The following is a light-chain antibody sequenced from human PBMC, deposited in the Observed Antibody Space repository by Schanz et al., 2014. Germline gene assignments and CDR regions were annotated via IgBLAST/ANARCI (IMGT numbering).Light chain of an antibody. CDR2: EVS. J-gene: IGLJ2*01. CDR3: CSFAGSHVV. Sequence: QSALTQPPSASGSPGQSVTISCTGTSSDVGGYNFVSWYQQHPGKVPKLLIFEVSQRPSGVPDRFSGSKSGNTASLTISGLQAEDEAHYYCCSFAGSHVVFGGGTKLTVL. V-gene: IGLV2-8*01. CDR1: SSDVGGYNF.